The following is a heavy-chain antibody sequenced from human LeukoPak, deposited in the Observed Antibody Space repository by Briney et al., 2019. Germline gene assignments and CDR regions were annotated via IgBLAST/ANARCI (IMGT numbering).Heavy chain of an antibody. CDR1: GFTFSGSA. J-gene: IGHJ6*03. Sequence: GGSLRLSCAASGFTFSGSAMHWVRQASGKGLEWVGRIRSKANSYATAYAASVKGRFTISRDDSKSTAYLQMNSLKTEDTAVYYCTRSCLSCYGSGSYSHYYMDVWGKGTTVTVSS. D-gene: IGHD3-10*01. CDR3: TRSCLSCYGSGSYSHYYMDV. V-gene: IGHV3-73*01. CDR2: IRSKANSYAT.